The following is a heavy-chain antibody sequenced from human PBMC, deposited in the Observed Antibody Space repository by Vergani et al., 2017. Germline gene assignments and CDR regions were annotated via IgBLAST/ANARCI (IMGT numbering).Heavy chain of an antibody. CDR3: ARHGMGDIVVVVAASDYYYGMDV. Sequence: EVQLVQSGAEVKKPGESLKISCKGSGYSFTSYWIGWVRQMPGKGLEWMGIIYPGDSDTRYSPSFQGQGTISADKSISTAYLQWSSLKASDTAMYYCARHGMGDIVVVVAASDYYYGMDVWGQGTTVTVSS. CDR1: GYSFTSYW. J-gene: IGHJ6*02. D-gene: IGHD2-15*01. CDR2: IYPGDSDT. V-gene: IGHV5-51*01.